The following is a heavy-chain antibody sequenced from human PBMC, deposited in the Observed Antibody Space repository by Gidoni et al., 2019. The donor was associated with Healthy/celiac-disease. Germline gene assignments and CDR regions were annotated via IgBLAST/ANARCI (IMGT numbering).Heavy chain of an antibody. D-gene: IGHD3-10*01. V-gene: IGHV3-64D*06. J-gene: IGHJ6*02. CDR3: VKAPGNYGSGSLTMWGYYYYGMDV. CDR2: ISSNGGST. Sequence: GLEYVSAISSNGGSTYYADSVKGRFTITRDNSKNTLYLQMSSLRAEDTAVYSGVKAPGNYGSGSLTMWGYYYYGMDVWGQGTTVTVSS.